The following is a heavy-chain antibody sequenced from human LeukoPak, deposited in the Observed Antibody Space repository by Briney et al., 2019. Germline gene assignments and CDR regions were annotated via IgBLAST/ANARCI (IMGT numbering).Heavy chain of an antibody. D-gene: IGHD1-7*01. J-gene: IGHJ3*02. CDR2: IYYSGST. CDR3: ARHAGPWNYASAFDI. V-gene: IGHV4-59*08. CDR1: GGSISSYY. Sequence: SETLSLTCTVSGGSISSYYWSWIRQPPGKGLEWIGYIYYSGSTNYNPSLKSRVTISVDTSKNQFSLKLSSVTAADTAVYYCARHAGPWNYASAFDIWGQGTMVTVSS.